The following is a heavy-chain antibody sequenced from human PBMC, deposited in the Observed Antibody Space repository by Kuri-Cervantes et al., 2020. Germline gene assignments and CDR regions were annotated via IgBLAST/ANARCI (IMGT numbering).Heavy chain of an antibody. Sequence: SVKVSCKASGGTFSSYAISWVRQAPGQGLEWMGGIIPIFGTANYAQKFQGRVTITADESTSTAYMELSSLRSEDTAVYYCATWGHNWGRLVFGYWGQGTLVTDSS. CDR3: ATWGHNWGRLVFGY. J-gene: IGHJ4*02. CDR1: GGTFSSYA. D-gene: IGHD7-27*01. CDR2: IIPIFGTA. V-gene: IGHV1-69*13.